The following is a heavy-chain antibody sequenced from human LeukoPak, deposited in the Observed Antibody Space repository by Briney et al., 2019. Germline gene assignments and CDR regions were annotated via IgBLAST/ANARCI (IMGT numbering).Heavy chain of an antibody. CDR3: AKMTDPYCSGGSCYPGYFHH. D-gene: IGHD2-15*01. J-gene: IGHJ1*01. Sequence: GGSLRLSCAASGFTFSSYAMSWVRQAPGKGLEWVSAISGSGGSTYYADSVKGRFTISRDNSKNTLYLQMNSLRAEDTAVYYCAKMTDPYCSGGSCYPGYFHHWGQGTLVTVSS. V-gene: IGHV3-23*01. CDR2: ISGSGGST. CDR1: GFTFSSYA.